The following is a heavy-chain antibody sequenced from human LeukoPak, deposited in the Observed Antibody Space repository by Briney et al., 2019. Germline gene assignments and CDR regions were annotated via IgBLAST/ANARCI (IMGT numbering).Heavy chain of an antibody. CDR3: ARDQESGVQLWLEDY. CDR1: GFTFSSYS. V-gene: IGHV3-21*01. CDR2: ISSSSSYI. Sequence: GGSLRLSCAASGFTFSSYSMNRVRQAPGKGLEWVSSISSSSSYIYYADSEKGRFTISRDNAKNSLYLQMNSLRAEDTAVYYCARDQESGVQLWLEDYWGQGTLVTVSS. D-gene: IGHD5-18*01. J-gene: IGHJ4*02.